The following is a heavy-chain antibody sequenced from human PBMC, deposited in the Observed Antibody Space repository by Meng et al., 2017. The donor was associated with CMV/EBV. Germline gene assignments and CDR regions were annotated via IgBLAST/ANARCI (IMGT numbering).Heavy chain of an antibody. CDR3: ARPYYYDYSNYWYFDL. Sequence: ASVKVSCKASGYTFTSYDINWVRQATGQGLEWMGWMNPNSGNTGYAQKFQGRVTITRNTSISTAYLQWSSLKASDTAMYFCARPYYYDYSNYWYFDLWGRGTLVTVSS. CDR2: MNPNSGNT. V-gene: IGHV1-8*03. CDR1: GYTFTSYD. J-gene: IGHJ2*01. D-gene: IGHD3-16*01.